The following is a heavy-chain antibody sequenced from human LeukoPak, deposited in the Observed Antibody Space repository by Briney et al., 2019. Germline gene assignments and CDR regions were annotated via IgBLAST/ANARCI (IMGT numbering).Heavy chain of an antibody. V-gene: IGHV1-8*03. CDR1: GYTFTSYD. Sequence: ASVKVSCKASGYTFTSYDINWVRQATGQGLEWMGWMNPNSGNTGYAQKFQGRITITRNTSIRTAYMELSSLRSEDTAVYYCARSPHILTGENFDYWGQGTLVTVSS. CDR3: ARSPHILTGENFDY. J-gene: IGHJ4*02. CDR2: MNPNSGNT. D-gene: IGHD3-9*01.